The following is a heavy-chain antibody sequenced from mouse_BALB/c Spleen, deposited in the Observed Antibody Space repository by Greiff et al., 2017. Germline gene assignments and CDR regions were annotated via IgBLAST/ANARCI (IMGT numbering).Heavy chain of an antibody. V-gene: IGHV1S81*02. CDR1: GYTFTSYW. CDR2: INPSNGRT. J-gene: IGHJ4*01. D-gene: IGHD2-1*01. CDR3: ARPFYCGSPYAMDD. Sequence: QVQLKQPGAELVKPGASVKLSCKASGYTFTSYWMHWVKQRPGQGLEWIGEINPSNGRTNYNEKFKGKATLTVDTSSSTAYMQLSSLTSEDSAVYYCARPFYCGSPYAMDDWGQGTSVTVSS.